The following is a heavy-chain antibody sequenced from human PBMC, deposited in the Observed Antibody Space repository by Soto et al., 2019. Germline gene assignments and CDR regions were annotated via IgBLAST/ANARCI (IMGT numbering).Heavy chain of an antibody. J-gene: IGHJ5*02. Sequence: SETLSLTCTVSGGSISSGGYYWSWIRQHPGKGLEWIGYIYYSGSTNYNPSLKSRVTISVDTSKNQFSLKLSSVTAADTAVYYCASFYDFWSGYSGSNWFDPWGQGTLVTVSS. CDR3: ASFYDFWSGYSGSNWFDP. CDR2: IYYSGST. D-gene: IGHD3-3*01. V-gene: IGHV4-61*08. CDR1: GGSISSGGYY.